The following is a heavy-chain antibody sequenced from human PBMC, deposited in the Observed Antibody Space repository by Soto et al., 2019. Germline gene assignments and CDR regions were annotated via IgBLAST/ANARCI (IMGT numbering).Heavy chain of an antibody. J-gene: IGHJ4*02. CDR2: IYYSGST. V-gene: IGHV4-59*01. D-gene: IGHD2-15*01. Sequence: KPSETLSLTCTVSGDSISSYHWSWIRQPPGKGLEWIGYIYYSGSTNYNPSLKSRVTISVDTSKNQFSLKLSSVTAADTAVYYCARARGRYCSGGSCSSRLPTLDYWGQGTLVTVSS. CDR1: GDSISSYH. CDR3: ARARGRYCSGGSCSSRLPTLDY.